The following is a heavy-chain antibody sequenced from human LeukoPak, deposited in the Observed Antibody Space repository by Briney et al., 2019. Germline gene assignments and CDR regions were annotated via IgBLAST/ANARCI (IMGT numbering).Heavy chain of an antibody. V-gene: IGHV4-39*07. D-gene: IGHD3-22*01. J-gene: IGHJ4*02. CDR3: ARESRGDYYDSSGDADY. CDR1: GGSISSSSYY. Sequence: PSETLSLTCTVSGGSISSSSYYWGWIRQPPGKGLEWIGSIYYSGSTYYNPSLKSRVTISVDTSKNQFSLKLSSVTAADTAVYYCARESRGDYYDSSGDADYWGQGTLVTVSS. CDR2: IYYSGST.